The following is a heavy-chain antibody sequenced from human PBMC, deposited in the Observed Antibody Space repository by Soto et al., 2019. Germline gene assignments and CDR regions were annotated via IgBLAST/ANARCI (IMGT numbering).Heavy chain of an antibody. V-gene: IGHV4-38-2*01. D-gene: IGHD2-15*01. J-gene: IGHJ3*02. CDR3: ARGGYCSGGSCYPGIDAFDI. Sequence: LSLTCAVSGYSISSGYYWGWIRQPPGKGLEWIGSIYHSGSTYYNPSLKSRVTISVDTSKNQFSLKLSSVTAADTAVYYCARGGYCSGGSCYPGIDAFDIWSQGTMVTVS. CDR2: IYHSGST. CDR1: GYSISSGYY.